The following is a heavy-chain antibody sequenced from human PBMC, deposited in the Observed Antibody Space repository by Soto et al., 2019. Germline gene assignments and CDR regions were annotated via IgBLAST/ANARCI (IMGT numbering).Heavy chain of an antibody. CDR2: IIPIFGTV. J-gene: IGHJ6*02. CDR1: GGTFRTYA. CDR3: AKGAVAGTPTSYYYYGMDV. V-gene: IGHV1-69*12. Sequence: QVQLLQSGAEVKKPGSSVRVSCEASGGTFRTYAISWVRQAPGQGLEWMGEIIPIFGTVNYAQKFQGRVTITADESTTKVYMELGSLRSEDTAVYYCAKGAVAGTPTSYYYYGMDVWGQGTTVTVSS. D-gene: IGHD6-19*01.